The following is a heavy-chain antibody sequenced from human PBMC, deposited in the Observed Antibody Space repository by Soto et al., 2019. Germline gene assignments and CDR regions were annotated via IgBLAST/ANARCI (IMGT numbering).Heavy chain of an antibody. CDR1: GYTFTSYD. D-gene: IGHD3-3*01. V-gene: IGHV1-8*01. CDR3: ARSRRSLRFLEWGAAPYYYYGMAV. Sequence: AASVKVSCKASGYTFTSYDINWVRQATGQGLEWMGWMNPNSGNTGYAQKFQGRVTMTRNTSISTAYMELSSLRSEDTAVYYCARSRRSLRFLEWGAAPYYYYGMAVWGQGTTVTVSS. J-gene: IGHJ6*02. CDR2: MNPNSGNT.